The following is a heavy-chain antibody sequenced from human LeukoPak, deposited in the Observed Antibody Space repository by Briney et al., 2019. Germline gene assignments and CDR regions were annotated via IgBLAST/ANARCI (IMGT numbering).Heavy chain of an antibody. CDR2: INAGNGNT. V-gene: IGHV1-3*01. D-gene: IGHD2-2*01. Sequence: ASVKVSCKASGYTFTSYAMHWVRQAPGQRLEWMGWINAGNGNTKYSQKFQGRVTITRDTSASTAYMELSSLRSEDTAVYYCARLAGVPCYYYGIDVWGQGTTVTVSS. CDR3: ARLAGVPCYYYGIDV. J-gene: IGHJ6*02. CDR1: GYTFTSYA.